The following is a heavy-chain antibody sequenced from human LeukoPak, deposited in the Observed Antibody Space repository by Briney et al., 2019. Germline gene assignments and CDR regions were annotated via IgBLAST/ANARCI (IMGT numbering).Heavy chain of an antibody. CDR1: GFTFSSYA. J-gene: IGHJ6*02. V-gene: IGHV3-30*07. D-gene: IGHD2-2*01. Sequence: GGSLRLSCAASGFTFSSYAMHWVRQAPGKGLEWVAVISYDGSNKYYADSVKGRFTISRDNSKNTLYLQMNSLRAEDTAVYYCAREYCSSTSCYSYYYYYYGMDVWGQGTTVTVSS. CDR2: ISYDGSNK. CDR3: AREYCSSTSCYSYYYYYYGMDV.